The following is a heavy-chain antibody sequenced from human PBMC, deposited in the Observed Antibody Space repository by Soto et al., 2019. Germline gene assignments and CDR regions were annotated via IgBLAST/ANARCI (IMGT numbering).Heavy chain of an antibody. D-gene: IGHD3-16*01. CDR1: GFSLSTRDVG. J-gene: IGHJ4*02. Sequence: QITLNESGPTLVKPTQTLTLTCTFSGFSLSTRDVGVGWIRQPPGEALEWLGVVYWDDDKTYRPSLKSRLTLTKDTSKYQVVLRITKMDPVETATYFCARVRGGVASFWGQGTLVTVSP. V-gene: IGHV2-5*02. CDR3: ARVRGGVASF. CDR2: VYWDDDK.